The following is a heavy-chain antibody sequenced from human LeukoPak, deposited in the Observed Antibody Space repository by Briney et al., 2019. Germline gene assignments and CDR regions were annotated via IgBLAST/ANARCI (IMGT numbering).Heavy chain of an antibody. J-gene: IGHJ5*02. CDR3: ARGVVAYYYDSSGA. CDR1: GGTFSSYA. CDR2: IIPIFGTA. V-gene: IGHV1-69*13. D-gene: IGHD3-22*01. Sequence: GASVKVSCKASGGTFSSYAISWVRQAPGQGLEWMGGIIPIFGTANYAQKFQGRVTITADESTSTAYMELSSLRSEDTAVYYCARGVVAYYYDSSGAWGQGTLVTVSS.